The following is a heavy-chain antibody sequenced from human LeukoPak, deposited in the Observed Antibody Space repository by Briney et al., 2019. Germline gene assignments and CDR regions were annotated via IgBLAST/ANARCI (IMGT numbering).Heavy chain of an antibody. Sequence: GGSLRLSCAASGLTVSRNYMSWVRQAPGKGLEWVSVFYAVGDTYYADSVKGRFTISRDNSKNTLYLQMYGLRAEDTAVYYCARGATVAGDFDYWGQGTLVTVSS. CDR1: GLTVSRNY. V-gene: IGHV3-66*01. CDR3: ARGATVAGDFDY. D-gene: IGHD6-19*01. CDR2: FYAVGDT. J-gene: IGHJ4*02.